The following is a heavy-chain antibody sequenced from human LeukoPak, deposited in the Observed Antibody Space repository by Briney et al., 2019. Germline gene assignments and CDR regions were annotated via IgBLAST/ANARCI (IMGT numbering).Heavy chain of an antibody. Sequence: PGRSLRLSCAASGFTFDDYAMHWVRQAPGKGLEWVSGISWNSGSIGYADSVKGRFTISRDNAKNSLYLQMNSLRAEDTAVYYCAKSHGYSYGFDYWGQGTLVTVSS. CDR1: GFTFDDYA. CDR2: ISWNSGSI. CDR3: AKSHGYSYGFDY. V-gene: IGHV3-9*01. J-gene: IGHJ4*02. D-gene: IGHD5-18*01.